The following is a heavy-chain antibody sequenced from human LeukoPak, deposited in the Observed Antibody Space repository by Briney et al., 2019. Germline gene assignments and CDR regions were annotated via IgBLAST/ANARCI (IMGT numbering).Heavy chain of an antibody. CDR2: IYPDDSNT. Sequence: GESLQISCQGSGYSFSNYWIAWVRQLPGKGLEGMGIIYPDDSNTRYSPSFQGQVTISADKSISIASLQWSSLKASDTAMYYCARTNLWFGELDAFDIWGQGTLVTVSS. D-gene: IGHD3-10*01. J-gene: IGHJ3*02. V-gene: IGHV5-51*01. CDR3: ARTNLWFGELDAFDI. CDR1: GYSFSNYW.